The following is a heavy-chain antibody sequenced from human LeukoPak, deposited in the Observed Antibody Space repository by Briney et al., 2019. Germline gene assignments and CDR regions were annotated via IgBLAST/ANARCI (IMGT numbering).Heavy chain of an antibody. D-gene: IGHD1-26*01. CDR2: ISAYNGNT. Sequence: ASVKVSCKASGYTFTSYGISWVRQAPGQGLEWMGWISAYNGNTNYAQKLQGRVTMTTDTSTSTAYMELRSLRSDDTAVYYCARVQRRGIVGATSAYYYYMDVWGKGTTVTISS. V-gene: IGHV1-18*01. CDR3: ARVQRRGIVGATSAYYYYMDV. J-gene: IGHJ6*03. CDR1: GYTFTSYG.